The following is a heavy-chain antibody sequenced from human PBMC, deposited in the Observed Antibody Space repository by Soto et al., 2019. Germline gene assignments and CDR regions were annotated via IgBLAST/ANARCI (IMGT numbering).Heavy chain of an antibody. CDR2: IGYSGAT. CDR1: GGSITSGGSF. V-gene: IGHV4-31*03. D-gene: IGHD2-15*01. CDR3: ARGGASSKWFAP. J-gene: IGHJ5*02. Sequence: SETVSLTCTVSGGSITSGGSFWSWIRQHPGKGPEWIAFIGYSGATSYNPSLASRVTISADTYKSQFSLNLRSVTAADTAVYYCARGGASSKWFAPWGQGTLVTVSS.